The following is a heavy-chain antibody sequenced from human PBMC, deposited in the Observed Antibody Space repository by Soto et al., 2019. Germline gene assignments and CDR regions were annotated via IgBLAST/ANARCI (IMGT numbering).Heavy chain of an antibody. Sequence: GGSLRLSCAASGFTFSSYSMNWVRQAPGKGLEWVSSISSSSSYIYYADSVKGRFTISRDNAKNSLYLQMNSLRAEDTAVYYCARGSSGWYPTYYFDYWGQGTLVTVSS. D-gene: IGHD6-19*01. CDR2: ISSSSSYI. CDR1: GFTFSSYS. CDR3: ARGSSGWYPTYYFDY. J-gene: IGHJ4*02. V-gene: IGHV3-21*01.